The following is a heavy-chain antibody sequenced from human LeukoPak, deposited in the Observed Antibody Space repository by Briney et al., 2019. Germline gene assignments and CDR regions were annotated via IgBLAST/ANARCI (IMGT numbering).Heavy chain of an antibody. V-gene: IGHV4-61*01. Sequence: SETLSLTCTVSGDSVSSNSYYWSWIRQPPGKGLECIGYMYYSGSTNYNPSLKSRVTISVDTSKNQFSLKLSSVTAADTALYYCASDSSGYSYWYFDLWGRGTLVTVSS. J-gene: IGHJ2*01. CDR3: ASDSSGYSYWYFDL. CDR1: GDSVSSNSYY. D-gene: IGHD6-19*01. CDR2: MYYSGST.